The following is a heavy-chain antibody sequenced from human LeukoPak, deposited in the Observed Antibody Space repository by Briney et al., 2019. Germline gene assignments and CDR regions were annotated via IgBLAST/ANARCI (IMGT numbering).Heavy chain of an antibody. Sequence: ASVKVSCKASGYTFTGYYMHWVRQAPGQGLEWMGWINPNSGGTNYAQKFQGRVTMTRDTSISTVYMELSRLRSDDTAVYYCARDYTGSGWLDYWGQGALVTVYS. CDR3: ARDYTGSGWLDY. V-gene: IGHV1-2*02. D-gene: IGHD6-19*01. J-gene: IGHJ4*02. CDR2: INPNSGGT. CDR1: GYTFTGYY.